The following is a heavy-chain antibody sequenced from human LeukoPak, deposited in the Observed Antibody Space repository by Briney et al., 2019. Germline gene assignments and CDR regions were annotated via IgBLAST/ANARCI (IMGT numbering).Heavy chain of an antibody. V-gene: IGHV4-59*01. J-gene: IGHJ1*01. CDR3: ARDSDSRHFQH. CDR1: GGSISSYY. D-gene: IGHD3-22*01. Sequence: SETLSLTCTVSGGSISSYYWSWLRQPPGKGLEWIGYIYYSGSTNYSPSLKSRVNISVDSSKNQCSLKLSSVTAADTAVFYCARDSDSRHFQHWGQGTLVTVSS. CDR2: IYYSGST.